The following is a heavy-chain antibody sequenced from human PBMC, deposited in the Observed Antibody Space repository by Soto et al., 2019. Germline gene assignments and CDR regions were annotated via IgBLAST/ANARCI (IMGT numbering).Heavy chain of an antibody. CDR1: DDSITSGAYY. CDR3: ARGPGRPVAIAVAGPKGGTAMPPYYYYGMDV. Sequence: SETLSLTCTVSDDSITSGAYYWGLIRQPPGKGLEWIGTIQYRGSTYYNPSLKSRVTISVGTSKNQFSLRLSSVTAADTAVYYCARGPGRPVAIAVAGPKGGTAMPPYYYYGMDVWGQGTTVTVSS. J-gene: IGHJ6*02. CDR2: IQYRGST. D-gene: IGHD6-19*01. V-gene: IGHV4-39*07.